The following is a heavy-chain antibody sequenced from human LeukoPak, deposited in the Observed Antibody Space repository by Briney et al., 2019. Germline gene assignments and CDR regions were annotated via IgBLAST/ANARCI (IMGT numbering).Heavy chain of an antibody. CDR3: ASSRDWFPFDS. V-gene: IGHV4-39*01. Sequence: SETLSLTCTVSGGSIRSSSHYWGWIRQPPGKGLDWIGSIDYSGSTYYNPSLKSRVTISVVTSTNQFFLNLSSVTAADTAVYYCASSRDWFPFDSWGQGTLVTVSS. J-gene: IGHJ4*02. CDR1: GGSIRSSSHY. CDR2: IDYSGST. D-gene: IGHD3-9*01.